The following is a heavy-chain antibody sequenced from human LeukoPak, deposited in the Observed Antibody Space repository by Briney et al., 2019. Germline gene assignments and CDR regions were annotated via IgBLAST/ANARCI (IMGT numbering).Heavy chain of an antibody. CDR2: MNPNSGNT. Sequence: ASVKVSCKASGYTFTSYDINWVRQATGQGLEWMGWMNPNSGNTGYAQKFQGRATMTRNTSISTAYMELSSLRSEDTAVYYCARGRWMGYYDSSGYYYPSWGQGTLVTVSS. V-gene: IGHV1-8*01. D-gene: IGHD3-22*01. CDR3: ARGRWMGYYDSSGYYYPS. CDR1: GYTFTSYD. J-gene: IGHJ5*02.